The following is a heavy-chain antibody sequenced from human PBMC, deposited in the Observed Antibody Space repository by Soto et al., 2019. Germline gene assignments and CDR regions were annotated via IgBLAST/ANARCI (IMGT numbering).Heavy chain of an antibody. V-gene: IGHV3-23*01. CDR2: ISGSGGST. Sequence: GGSLRLSCAASGFTFSSYAMSWVRQAPGKGLEWVSAISGSGGSTYYADSVKGRFTISRDNSKNTLYLQMNSLRAEDTAVYYCAKPETYYEDSSGYYVEDYWGQGTLVTVSS. D-gene: IGHD3-22*01. CDR3: AKPETYYEDSSGYYVEDY. CDR1: GFTFSSYA. J-gene: IGHJ4*02.